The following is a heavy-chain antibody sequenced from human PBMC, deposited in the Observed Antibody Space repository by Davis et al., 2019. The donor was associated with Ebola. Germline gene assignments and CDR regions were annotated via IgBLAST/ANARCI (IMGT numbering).Heavy chain of an antibody. CDR3: ARDMGQGSSGYFYY. D-gene: IGHD3-22*01. J-gene: IGHJ4*02. CDR1: GYTFVDGY. CDR2: IIPLFGTA. Sequence: SVKVSCKASGYTFVDGYMHWVRQAPGQGLEWMGGIIPLFGTANYAQKFQGRVTIIADESTTTTYMELSSLRSEDTAVYYCARDMGQGSSGYFYYWGQGTLVTVSS. V-gene: IGHV1-69*13.